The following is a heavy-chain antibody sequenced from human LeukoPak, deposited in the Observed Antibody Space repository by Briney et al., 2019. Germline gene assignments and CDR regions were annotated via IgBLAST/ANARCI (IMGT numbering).Heavy chain of an antibody. J-gene: IGHJ4*02. CDR1: GYTFTSYY. V-gene: IGHV1-46*01. D-gene: IGHD1-14*01. Sequence: ASVKVSCKASGYTFTSYYMHWVRQAPGQGLEWMGIINPSGGDTSYAQKFQGRLTMTRDTSTNTVYMELTSLRSEDTAVYYCAREVMDNLRFDYWGQGTLVTVSA. CDR2: INPSGGDT. CDR3: AREVMDNLRFDY.